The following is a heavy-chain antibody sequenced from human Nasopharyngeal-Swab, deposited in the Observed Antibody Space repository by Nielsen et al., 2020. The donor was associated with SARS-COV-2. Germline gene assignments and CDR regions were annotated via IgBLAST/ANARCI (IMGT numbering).Heavy chain of an antibody. J-gene: IGHJ6*02. D-gene: IGHD6-19*01. V-gene: IGHV4-30-4*01. CDR3: ARDSGVAGTKYYYYGMDV. CDR2: IYYGGST. Sequence: WIRQPPGKGLEWIGYIYYGGSTYYNPSLKSRVTISVDTSKNQFSLKLSSVTAADTAAYYCARDSGVAGTKYYYYGMDVWGQGTTVTVSS.